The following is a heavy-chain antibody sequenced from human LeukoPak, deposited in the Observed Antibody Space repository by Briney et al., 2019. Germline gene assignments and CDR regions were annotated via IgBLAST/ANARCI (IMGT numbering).Heavy chain of an antibody. Sequence: ASVKVSCKASGYTFTSYAMHWVRQAPGQRLEWMGWINAGNGNTKYSQEFQGRVTITRDTSASTAYMELSSLRSEDMAVYYCAREEGYYYDSSGSHFGYWGQGTLVTVSS. CDR1: GYTFTSYA. V-gene: IGHV1-3*03. D-gene: IGHD3-22*01. CDR2: INAGNGNT. CDR3: AREEGYYYDSSGSHFGY. J-gene: IGHJ4*02.